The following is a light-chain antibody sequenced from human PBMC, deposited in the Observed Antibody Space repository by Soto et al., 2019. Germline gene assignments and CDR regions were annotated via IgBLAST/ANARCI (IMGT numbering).Light chain of an antibody. Sequence: QSAPTQPASVSGSPGQSITISCTGTSSDVGGFNYVSWYQQHPGKAPRVIIYEVLYRPSGVSNRFPGSKSGNTASLTISGLQVEDEADYYCDSYTSSSTRVFGSGTKVTVL. V-gene: IGLV2-14*01. CDR3: DSYTSSSTRV. CDR2: EVL. J-gene: IGLJ1*01. CDR1: SSDVGGFNY.